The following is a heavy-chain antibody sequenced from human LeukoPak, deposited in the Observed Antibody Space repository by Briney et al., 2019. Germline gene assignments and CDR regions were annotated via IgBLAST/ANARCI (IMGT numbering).Heavy chain of an antibody. CDR1: GGSVSTYY. Sequence: SETLPLTCTVSGGSVSTYYWNWIRQPPGKGLEWVGYIYNSGSTNYNPSLKSRLTISVDTSNNQFSLKLSSVTAADTAVYYCASTSGYCSGGNCYSAFDYWGQGTLVTVSS. D-gene: IGHD2-15*01. CDR3: ASTSGYCSGGNCYSAFDY. V-gene: IGHV4-59*02. J-gene: IGHJ4*02. CDR2: IYNSGST.